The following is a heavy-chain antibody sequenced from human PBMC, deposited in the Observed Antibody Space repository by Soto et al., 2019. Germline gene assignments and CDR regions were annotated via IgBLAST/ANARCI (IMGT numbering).Heavy chain of an antibody. J-gene: IGHJ4*02. CDR2: IYYSGST. Sequence: KSSETLSLTCTVSGGSISSGDFYWSWIRQPPGKGLELIGNIYYSGSTYYNPSLRSRAIMSVDTSQNQFSLKLSSLTAADTAVYLCATADDFSDRFDYWGPGALVTVYS. CDR1: GGSISSGDFY. D-gene: IGHD4-17*01. CDR3: ATADDFSDRFDY. V-gene: IGHV4-30-4*01.